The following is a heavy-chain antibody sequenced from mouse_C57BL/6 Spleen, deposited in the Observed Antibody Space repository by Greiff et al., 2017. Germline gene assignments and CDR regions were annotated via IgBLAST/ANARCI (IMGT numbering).Heavy chain of an antibody. CDR2: ISSGGDYT. CDR3: TRDIYGNRYYCAMDY. Sequence: EVKLMESGEGLVKPGGSLKLSCAASGFTFSSYAMSWVRQTPEKRLEWVAYISSGGDYTYYADTVKGRSTITRDNARNTLYLQMSSLKSEDTARYYCTRDIYGNRYYCAMDYWGQGTSVTVSA. D-gene: IGHD2-1*01. J-gene: IGHJ4*01. V-gene: IGHV5-9-1*02. CDR1: GFTFSSYA.